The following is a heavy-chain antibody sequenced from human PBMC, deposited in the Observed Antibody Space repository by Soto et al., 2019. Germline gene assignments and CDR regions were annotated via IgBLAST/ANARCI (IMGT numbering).Heavy chain of an antibody. CDR2: INSDGSHT. Sequence: EVQLVESGGGLVQPGGSLRLSCAASGLSFNIYWMHWVRQVPGKGLVWLARINSDGSHTIYVDAVKGRFTISRDNTKNTVFMKMESLRDEDKGGYYCAGGMAGLDVWGQGTTVTVSS. V-gene: IGHV3-74*01. CDR1: GLSFNIYW. CDR3: AGGMAGLDV. J-gene: IGHJ6*02.